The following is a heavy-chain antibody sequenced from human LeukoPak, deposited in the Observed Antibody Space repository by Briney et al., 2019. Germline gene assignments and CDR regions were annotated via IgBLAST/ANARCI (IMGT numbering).Heavy chain of an antibody. CDR3: ARAITMVRGVIIGY. CDR1: GYTFTSYD. Sequence: GASVKVSCKASGYTFTSYDINWVRQATGQGLEWMGWMNPNSGNTGYAQKFQGGVTMTRNTSISTAYMELSSLRSEDTAVYYCARAITMVRGVIIGYWGQGTLVTVSS. V-gene: IGHV1-8*01. D-gene: IGHD3-10*01. J-gene: IGHJ4*02. CDR2: MNPNSGNT.